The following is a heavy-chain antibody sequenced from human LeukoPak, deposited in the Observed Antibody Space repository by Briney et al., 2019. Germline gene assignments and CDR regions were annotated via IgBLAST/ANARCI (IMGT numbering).Heavy chain of an antibody. Sequence: GGSLRLSCAASGFTFDDYAMHWVRQAPGKGLEWVSGISWNSGSIGYADSVKGRFTISRDNAKNSLYLQMNSLRAEDTAVYYCARAVWFGELFYFDYWGQGTLVTVSS. D-gene: IGHD3-10*01. V-gene: IGHV3-9*01. CDR2: ISWNSGSI. CDR1: GFTFDDYA. CDR3: ARAVWFGELFYFDY. J-gene: IGHJ4*02.